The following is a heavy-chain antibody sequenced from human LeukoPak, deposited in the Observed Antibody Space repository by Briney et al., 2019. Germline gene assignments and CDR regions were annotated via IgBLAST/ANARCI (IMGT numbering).Heavy chain of an antibody. CDR2: IRYDGSNK. J-gene: IGHJ4*02. Sequence: GGSLRLSCAASGFTFSSYGMHWVRQAPGKGLEWVAFIRYDGSNKYYADSVKGRFTISRDNSKNTLYLQMNSLRAEDTAVYYCAKDNLIAVAANFDYWGQGTLVTASS. CDR3: AKDNLIAVAANFDY. V-gene: IGHV3-30*02. D-gene: IGHD6-19*01. CDR1: GFTFSSYG.